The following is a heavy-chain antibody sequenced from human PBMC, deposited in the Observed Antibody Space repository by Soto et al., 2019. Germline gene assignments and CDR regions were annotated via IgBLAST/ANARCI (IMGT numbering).Heavy chain of an antibody. J-gene: IGHJ2*01. Sequence: EVQLVETGGGLIQPGGSLRLSCAASGLTVSSNYMSWVRQAPGKGLEWVSVIYSGGSTYYADSVKGRFTISRDNSKNTLYLQMNSLRAEDTAVYYCAGPSSGWSAHTGPGYFDLWGRGTLVTVSS. D-gene: IGHD6-19*01. CDR3: AGPSSGWSAHTGPGYFDL. V-gene: IGHV3-53*02. CDR2: IYSGGST. CDR1: GLTVSSNY.